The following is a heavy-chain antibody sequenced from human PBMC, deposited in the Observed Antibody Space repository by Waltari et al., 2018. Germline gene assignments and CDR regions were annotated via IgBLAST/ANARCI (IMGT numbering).Heavy chain of an antibody. Sequence: QVQLQQWGAGLLKPSETLSLTCAVYGGSFSGYYWSWIRQPPGKGLEWIGEINHSGSTNYNPSLKSRVTISVDTSKNQFSLKLSSVTAADTAVYYCARGLVIAARPRYFDLWGRGTLVTVSS. CDR3: ARGLVIAARPRYFDL. V-gene: IGHV4-34*01. CDR2: INHSGST. J-gene: IGHJ2*01. D-gene: IGHD6-6*01. CDR1: GGSFSGYY.